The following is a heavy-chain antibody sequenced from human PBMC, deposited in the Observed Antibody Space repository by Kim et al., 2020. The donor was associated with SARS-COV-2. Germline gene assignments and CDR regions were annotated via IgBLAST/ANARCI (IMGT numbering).Heavy chain of an antibody. D-gene: IGHD3-10*01. CDR3: ARDLQYYGMAFGWFDP. Sequence: SVKVSCKASGGTFSSYAISWVRQAPGQGLEWMGGIIPIFGTANYAQKFQGRVTITADESTSTAYMELSSLRSEDTAVYYCARDLQYYGMAFGWFDPWGQGTLVTVSS. V-gene: IGHV1-69*13. CDR2: IIPIFGTA. CDR1: GGTFSSYA. J-gene: IGHJ5*02.